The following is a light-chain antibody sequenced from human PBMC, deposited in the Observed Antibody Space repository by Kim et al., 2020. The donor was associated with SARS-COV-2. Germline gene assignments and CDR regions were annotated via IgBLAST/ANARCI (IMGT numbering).Light chain of an antibody. CDR1: QTISSY. CDR2: ESS. CDR3: QQSSSDPLT. V-gene: IGKV1-39*01. Sequence: SASVGDTVTLTCRASQTISSYLNWYQQKPGKAPKFLIYESSTLQSGVPSRFSGRRSGTEFTLTISDLQPEDFAIYYCQQSSSDPLTFGQGTKLEI. J-gene: IGKJ2*01.